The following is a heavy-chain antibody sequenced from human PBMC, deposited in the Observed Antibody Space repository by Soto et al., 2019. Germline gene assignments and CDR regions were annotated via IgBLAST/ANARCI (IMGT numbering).Heavy chain of an antibody. D-gene: IGHD2-8*02. Sequence: SETLSLTCAVYGVSFNGYYSTWIRQPPGTGLEWIGEINHSGSTNYNPSLKSRVTISVDTSKNQFSLKLTSVTAADTAVYYCARDKITGLFDYWGQGTLVTVS. CDR2: INHSGST. V-gene: IGHV4-34*01. J-gene: IGHJ4*02. CDR3: ARDKITGLFDY. CDR1: GVSFNGYY.